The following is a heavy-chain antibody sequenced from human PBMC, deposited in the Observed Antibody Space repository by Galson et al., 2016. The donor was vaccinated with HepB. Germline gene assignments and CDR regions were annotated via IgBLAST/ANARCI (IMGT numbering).Heavy chain of an antibody. J-gene: IGHJ6*02. CDR2: IYPGDSDI. D-gene: IGHD3-3*01. CDR3: ARQGEITIFGGATKYTYFYYGMDF. Sequence: QSGAEVKKSGESLKISCKASGYDFTNYWIGWVRQMPGKGLEWMGIIYPGDSDIGYSPSFQGQVTISADTSITTAYLQCSSLKASDSAMYYCARQGEITIFGGATKYTYFYYGMDFWGQGTTVTVSS. CDR1: GYDFTNYW. V-gene: IGHV5-51*01.